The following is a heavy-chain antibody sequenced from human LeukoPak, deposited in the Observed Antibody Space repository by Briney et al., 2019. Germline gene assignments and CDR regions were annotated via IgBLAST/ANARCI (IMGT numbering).Heavy chain of an antibody. Sequence: KTSETLSLTCAAYGGSFSGYYWGWIRQPPGQGLEWIGSIYHSGSTYYNPSLKSRVTISVDTSKNQFSLKLSSVTATDTAVYYCARPIQLWVTASVLHAFDIWGQGTMVTVSS. D-gene: IGHD5-18*01. J-gene: IGHJ3*02. CDR1: GGSFSGYY. CDR3: ARPIQLWVTASVLHAFDI. V-gene: IGHV4-38-2*01. CDR2: IYHSGST.